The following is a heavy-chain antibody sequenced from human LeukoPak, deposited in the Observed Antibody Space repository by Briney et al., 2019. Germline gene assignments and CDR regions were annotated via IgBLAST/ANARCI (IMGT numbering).Heavy chain of an antibody. V-gene: IGHV1-2*02. D-gene: IGHD2-8*01. J-gene: IGHJ4*02. CDR2: INPNSGGT. CDR1: GYTFTGYY. CDR3: AREYCTNGVCYSTYFDY. Sequence: GASVKVSCKASGYTFTGYYMHWVRQAPGQGLEWMGWINPNSGGTNYAQKFQGRVTMTRDTSISTAYMELSRLRSDDTAVYYCAREYCTNGVCYSTYFDYWGQGTLVTVSS.